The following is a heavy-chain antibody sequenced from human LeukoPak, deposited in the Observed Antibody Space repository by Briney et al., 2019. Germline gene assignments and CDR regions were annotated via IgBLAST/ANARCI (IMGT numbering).Heavy chain of an antibody. CDR3: ASYSLGGDAAFDI. CDR2: IIPIFGTA. D-gene: IGHD2-21*01. CDR1: GYTFTGYY. Sequence: GASVKVSCKASGYTFTGYYMHWVRQAPGQGLEWMGGIIPIFGTANYAQKYQGRVTITADESTSTAYMELSSLRSEDTAVYYCASYSLGGDAAFDIWGQGTMVTVSS. J-gene: IGHJ3*02. V-gene: IGHV1-69*13.